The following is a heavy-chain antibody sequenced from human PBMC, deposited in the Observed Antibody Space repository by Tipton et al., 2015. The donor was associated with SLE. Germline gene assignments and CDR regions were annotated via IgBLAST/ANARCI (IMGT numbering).Heavy chain of an antibody. J-gene: IGHJ4*02. CDR2: IYYSGST. D-gene: IGHD4-11*01. V-gene: IGHV4-31*03. CDR3: ARMGPVKGLQGSYYFDY. CDR1: GYSISSGYY. Sequence: TLSLTCTVSGYSISSGYYWGWIRQHPGKGLEWIGYIYYSGSTYYNPSLKSRVTISVDTSKNQFSLKLSSVTAADTAVYYCARMGPVKGLQGSYYFDYWGQGTLVTVSS.